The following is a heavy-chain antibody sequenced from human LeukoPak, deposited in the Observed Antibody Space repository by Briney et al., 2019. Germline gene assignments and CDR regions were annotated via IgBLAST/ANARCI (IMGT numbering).Heavy chain of an antibody. J-gene: IGHJ4*02. D-gene: IGHD3-10*01. CDR3: ARDYYGSGSYY. CDR1: GFTVRSNY. V-gene: IGHV3-66*01. CDR2: IYSGGST. Sequence: GGSLRLSCTASGFTVRSNYMSWVRQSPRKGLEWVSVIYSGGSTYYADSVKGRFTISRDNSKNTLYLQMNSLRAEDTAVYYCARDYYGSGSYYWGQGTLVTVSS.